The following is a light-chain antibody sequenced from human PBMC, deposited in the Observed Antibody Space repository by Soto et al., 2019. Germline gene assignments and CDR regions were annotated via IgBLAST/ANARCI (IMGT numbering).Light chain of an antibody. CDR3: QQYHTYSLT. J-gene: IGKJ4*01. CDR2: DAS. V-gene: IGKV1-5*01. Sequence: RQMTESRSTVSAGGGGRVTITCRASQSISSWLAWYQQKPGKAPKLLIYDASSLESGVPSRFSGSGPGTEFTLTLRTLQPDDFATSYCQQYHTYSLTFGGGTKVDIK. CDR1: QSISSW.